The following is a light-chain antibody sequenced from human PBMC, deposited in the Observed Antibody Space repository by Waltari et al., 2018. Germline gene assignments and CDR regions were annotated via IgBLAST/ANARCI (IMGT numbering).Light chain of an antibody. V-gene: IGKV3-15*01. Sequence: EIVMTQSPATLSVSPGERVTLSCRASQSVRSNLAWYQHKPGQAPRLLIYGASTRATGIPARFSGSESGTEFTLTISSLQSEDSAVYYCQHYNNWPLTFGPGTKVDIK. CDR3: QHYNNWPLT. CDR2: GAS. J-gene: IGKJ3*01. CDR1: QSVRSN.